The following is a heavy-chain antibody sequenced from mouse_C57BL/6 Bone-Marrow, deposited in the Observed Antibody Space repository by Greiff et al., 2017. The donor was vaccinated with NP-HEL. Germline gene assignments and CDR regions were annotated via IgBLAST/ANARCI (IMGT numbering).Heavy chain of an antibody. CDR1: GYTFTSYW. V-gene: IGHV1-69*01. D-gene: IGHD2-4*01. Sequence: VQLQQSGAELVMPGASVKLSCKASGYTFTSYWMHWVKQRPGQGLEWIGEIDPSDSYTNYNQKFKGKSTLTVDKSSSTAYMQLSSLTSEDSAVYYCAREGAYDYDAWGQGTTLTVSS. CDR2: IDPSDSYT. CDR3: AREGAYDYDA. J-gene: IGHJ2*01.